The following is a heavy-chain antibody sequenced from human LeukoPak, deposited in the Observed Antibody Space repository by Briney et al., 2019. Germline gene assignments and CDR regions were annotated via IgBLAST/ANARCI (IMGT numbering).Heavy chain of an antibody. V-gene: IGHV3-48*01. CDR3: ARTYGRGWFDP. J-gene: IGHJ5*02. Sequence: PGGSLRLSCAASGFTFSSYSMNWVRQAPGKGLEWISYTSSSSSTIYYADSVKGRFTTSRDNAKNSLYLQMNSLRAEDTALYYCARTYGRGWFDPWGQGTLVTVSS. CDR1: GFTFSSYS. CDR2: TSSSSSTI. D-gene: IGHD3-10*01.